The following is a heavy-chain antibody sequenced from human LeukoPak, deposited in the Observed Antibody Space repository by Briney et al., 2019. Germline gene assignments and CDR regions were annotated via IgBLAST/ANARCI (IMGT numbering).Heavy chain of an antibody. CDR1: GYRFTSHW. D-gene: IGHD6-13*01. CDR2: VFPGDSDT. V-gene: IGHV5-51*01. Sequence: GQSLKLSCKASGYRFTSHWIGWVRQMPGRGLEWMGIVFPGDSDTRYNPSFQGQVTISADKSISTAYLQWSSLKASDTAIYYCAKHGGTYSTSWYDYWGQGTVVTVSS. J-gene: IGHJ4*02. CDR3: AKHGGTYSTSWYDY.